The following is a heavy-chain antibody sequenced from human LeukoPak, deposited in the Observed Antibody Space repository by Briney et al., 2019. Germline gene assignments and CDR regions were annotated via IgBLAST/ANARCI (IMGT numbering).Heavy chain of an antibody. D-gene: IGHD6-6*01. CDR2: ISGSGDTT. J-gene: IGHJ4*02. CDR3: AKDRGITARPYAFDS. Sequence: GGSLRLSCVASGFAFSRYVVNWVRQAPGKGLEWVSGISGSGDTTYYTDSVKGRFTISRDNSENTLYLQKDSLTVGDTAIYYCAKDRGITARPYAFDSWGQGTLVTVSS. CDR1: GFAFSRYV. V-gene: IGHV3-23*01.